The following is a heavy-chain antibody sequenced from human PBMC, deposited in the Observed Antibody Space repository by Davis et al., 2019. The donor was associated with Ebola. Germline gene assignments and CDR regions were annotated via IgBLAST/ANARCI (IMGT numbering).Heavy chain of an antibody. V-gene: IGHV4-4*07. J-gene: IGHJ6*03. Sequence: SETLSLTCTVSGGSISGYYWSWIRQSAGKGLEWIGRIYTDGSTNYNPSLKSRVTMSVDTSENQLSLKLTSVTAADTAVYYCARGRRDRSNYYFYYYMDVWGKGTTVTVS. CDR2: IYTDGST. CDR3: ARGRRDRSNYYFYYYMDV. CDR1: GGSISGYY.